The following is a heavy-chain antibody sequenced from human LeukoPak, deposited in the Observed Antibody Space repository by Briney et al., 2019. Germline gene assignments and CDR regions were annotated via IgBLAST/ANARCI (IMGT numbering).Heavy chain of an antibody. CDR1: GFTFSSYG. V-gene: IGHV3-33*01. CDR3: ARHPYGSGTSDYYYGMDV. D-gene: IGHD3-10*01. Sequence: GRSPRLSCAASGFTFSSYGMHWVRQAPGKGLEWVAVIWYDGSNKYYADSVKGRFTISRDNSKNTLYLQMNSLRAEDTAVYYCARHPYGSGTSDYYYGMDVWGQGTTVTVSS. J-gene: IGHJ6*02. CDR2: IWYDGSNK.